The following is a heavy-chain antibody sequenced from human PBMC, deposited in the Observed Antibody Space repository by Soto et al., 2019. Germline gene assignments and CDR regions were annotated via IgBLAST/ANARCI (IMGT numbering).Heavy chain of an antibody. V-gene: IGHV4-31*03. Sequence: SETLSLTCTVSSGSINSGAYYWSWIRQHPGKGLEWIAYIYNSATTHYNPSLKSRITISLDTSKNQFSLKLSSVTAADTAVYYCARGGTTVITFAFDICGQGPMVTVSS. CDR2: IYNSATT. J-gene: IGHJ3*02. D-gene: IGHD4-17*01. CDR1: SGSINSGAYY. CDR3: ARGGTTVITFAFDI.